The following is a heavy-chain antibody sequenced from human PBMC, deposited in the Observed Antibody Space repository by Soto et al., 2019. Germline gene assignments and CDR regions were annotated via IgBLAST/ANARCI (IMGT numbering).Heavy chain of an antibody. CDR1: GFSFSSFA. CDR3: AKGVELDV. CDR2: IDDSGAST. J-gene: IGHJ6*04. V-gene: IGHV3-23*01. Sequence: EVLLLESGGGLVQPGGSLRLSCEASGFSFSSFAMNWVRQAPGKGLEWVSAIDDSGASTYYADSVKGRFTISRDNSRNTLYLRLNSLRAEDTAVYYCAKGVELDVWGNGTTVTVSS. D-gene: IGHD1-26*01.